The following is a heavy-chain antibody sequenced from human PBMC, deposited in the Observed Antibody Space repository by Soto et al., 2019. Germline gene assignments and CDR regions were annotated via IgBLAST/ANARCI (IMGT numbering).Heavy chain of an antibody. CDR1: GGSISSGGYY. J-gene: IGHJ4*02. Sequence: SETLSLTCTVSGGSISSGGYYWSWIRQHPGKGLEWIGYIYYSGSTYYNPSLKSRVTISVDTSKNQFSLKLSSVTAADTAVYYCARAGSTVTTSIYFDYWGQGTLVTV. CDR3: ARAGSTVTTSIYFDY. V-gene: IGHV4-31*03. D-gene: IGHD4-17*01. CDR2: IYYSGST.